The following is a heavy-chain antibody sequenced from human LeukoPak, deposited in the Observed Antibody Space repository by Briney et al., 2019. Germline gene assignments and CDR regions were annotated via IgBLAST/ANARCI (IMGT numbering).Heavy chain of an antibody. D-gene: IGHD3-10*01. CDR1: GGTFSSYA. J-gene: IGHJ6*02. V-gene: IGHV1-69*05. Sequence: GASVKVSCKASGGTFSSYAISWVRQAPGQGLEWMGGIIPIFGTANYAQKFQGRVTITTDESTSTAYMELSSLRSEDTAVYYCARWSGGSEWRYHYGMDVWGQGTTVTVSS. CDR3: ARWSGGSEWRYHYGMDV. CDR2: IIPIFGTA.